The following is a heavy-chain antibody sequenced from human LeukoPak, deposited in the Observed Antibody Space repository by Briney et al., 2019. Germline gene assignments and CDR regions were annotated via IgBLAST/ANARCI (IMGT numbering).Heavy chain of an antibody. CDR1: GFTFSSYA. CDR3: AKDGGRSYDILTGSYYFDY. CDR2: ISGSGGST. Sequence: HAGGSLRLSCAASGFTFSSYAMSWVRQAPGKGLEWVSAISGSGGSTYYADSVKGRFTISRDNSKNTLYLQMNSLRAEDTAVYYCAKDGGRSYDILTGSYYFDYWGQGTLVTVSS. D-gene: IGHD3-9*01. V-gene: IGHV3-23*01. J-gene: IGHJ4*02.